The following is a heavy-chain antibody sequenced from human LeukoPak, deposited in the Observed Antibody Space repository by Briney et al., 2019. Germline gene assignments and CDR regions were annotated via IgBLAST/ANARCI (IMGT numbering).Heavy chain of an antibody. CDR2: IYTSGSS. CDR3: ARARGDSSGYWDY. V-gene: IGHV4-61*02. D-gene: IGHD3-22*01. Sequence: SETLSLTCTVSGGSISSGSYYWNWIRQPAGKGLEWIGRIYTSGSSNYNPSLKSRVTISVDTSKNQFSLHLNSVTPEDTAVYYCARARGDSSGYWDYWGQGTLVTVSS. J-gene: IGHJ4*02. CDR1: GGSISSGSYY.